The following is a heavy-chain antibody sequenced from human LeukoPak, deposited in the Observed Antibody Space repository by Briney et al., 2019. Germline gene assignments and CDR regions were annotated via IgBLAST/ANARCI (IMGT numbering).Heavy chain of an antibody. V-gene: IGHV4-59*01. J-gene: IGHJ5*02. D-gene: IGHD6-13*01. CDR3: ARAGSSSWYTWFDP. CDR2: IYYSGST. CDR1: GGSISSYY. Sequence: SETLSLTCTVSGGSISSYYWSWIRQPPGKGLEWIGYIYYSGSTNYNPSLKSRATISVDTSKNQFSLKLSSVTAADTAVYYCARAGSSSWYTWFDPWGQGTLVTVSS.